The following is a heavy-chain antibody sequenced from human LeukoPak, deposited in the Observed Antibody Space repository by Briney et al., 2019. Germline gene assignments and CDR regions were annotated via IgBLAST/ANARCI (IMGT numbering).Heavy chain of an antibody. D-gene: IGHD3-3*01. Sequence: PSQTLSLTCTLSGGSISSGDYYWSWIRQPPGKGLEWIGYIYYSGSTYYNPSLKSRVTISVDTSKNQFSLKLSSVTAADTAVYYCARVVFPFGVVIITPGTFDYWGQGTLVTVSS. V-gene: IGHV4-30-4*08. CDR1: GGSISSGDYY. CDR3: ARVVFPFGVVIITPGTFDY. J-gene: IGHJ4*02. CDR2: IYYSGST.